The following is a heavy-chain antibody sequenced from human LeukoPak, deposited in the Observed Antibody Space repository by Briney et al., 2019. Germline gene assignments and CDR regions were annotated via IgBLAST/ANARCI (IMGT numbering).Heavy chain of an antibody. CDR1: GFTFSNVY. V-gene: IGHV3-23*01. CDR3: AKDSDYYYYMDV. Sequence: PGGSLRLSCAASGFTFSNVYMTWVRQATGKGLEWVSTVSGSGGSTYYADSVKGRFTISRDNSKNTLYLQMNSLRAEDTAVYYCAKDSDYYYYMDVWGTGTTVTVSS. J-gene: IGHJ6*03. CDR2: VSGSGGST.